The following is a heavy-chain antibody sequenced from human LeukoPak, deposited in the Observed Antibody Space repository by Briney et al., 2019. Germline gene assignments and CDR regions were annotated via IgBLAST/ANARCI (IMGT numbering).Heavy chain of an antibody. D-gene: IGHD3-10*01. CDR1: GYSFTSYW. J-gene: IGHJ4*02. V-gene: IGHV5-51*01. Sequence: GESLKISCKGSGYSFTSYWIGWVRQMPGKGLEWMGIIYPGDSDTRYSPSFQGQVTISADKSISTAFLQWSSLKASDTAMYYCAIGWGDYYGSRSYSPGRFDYWGQGTLVTVSS. CDR2: IYPGDSDT. CDR3: AIGWGDYYGSRSYSPGRFDY.